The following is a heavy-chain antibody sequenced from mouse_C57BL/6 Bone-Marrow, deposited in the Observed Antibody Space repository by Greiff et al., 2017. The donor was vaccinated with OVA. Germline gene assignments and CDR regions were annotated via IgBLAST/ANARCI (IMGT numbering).Heavy chain of an antibody. Sequence: VQLQESGAELVKPGASVKMSCKASGYTFTSYWITWVKQRPGQGLEWIGDLYPGSGSTNYNEKFKSKATLTVDTSSSTAYMQLSSLTSEDSAVYYCASYWYFDVWGTGTTVTVSS. CDR3: ASYWYFDV. J-gene: IGHJ1*03. CDR1: GYTFTSYW. V-gene: IGHV1-55*01. CDR2: LYPGSGST.